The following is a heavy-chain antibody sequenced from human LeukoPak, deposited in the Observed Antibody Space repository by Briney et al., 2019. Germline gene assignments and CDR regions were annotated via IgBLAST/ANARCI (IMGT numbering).Heavy chain of an antibody. CDR1: GFTFRSYW. J-gene: IGHJ4*02. V-gene: IGHV3-7*03. CDR2: IKQDGSEK. Sequence: GGSLRLSCAASGFTFRSYWMRWVRQAPGKGLEWVANIKQDGSEKNYVDSVKGRFTISRDNAKNSLYLQMNSLRAEDTDVYYCASGLELDYWGQGTLVTASS. CDR3: ASGLELDY.